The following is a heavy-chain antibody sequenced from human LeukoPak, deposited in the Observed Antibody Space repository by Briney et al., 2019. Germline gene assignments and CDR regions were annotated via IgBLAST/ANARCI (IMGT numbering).Heavy chain of an antibody. Sequence: GGSLRLSCAASGFTFSSYAMHWVRQAPGKGLEWVAVISYDGSNKYYADSVKGRFTISRDNSKNTLYLQMNSLRAEDTAVYYCARHEDSSSWYSAFDIWGQGTMVTVSS. D-gene: IGHD6-13*01. V-gene: IGHV3-30-3*01. CDR3: ARHEDSSSWYSAFDI. CDR1: GFTFSSYA. CDR2: ISYDGSNK. J-gene: IGHJ3*02.